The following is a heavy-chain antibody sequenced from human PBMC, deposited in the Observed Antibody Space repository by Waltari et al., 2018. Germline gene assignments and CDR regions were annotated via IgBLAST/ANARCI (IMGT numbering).Heavy chain of an antibody. CDR2: IYSGGNT. CDR3: GRDGNGGGV. D-gene: IGHD3-16*01. Sequence: EVQLVVSGGGLVQPGGSLRLSCAASGFTVSNNYMKWVRQAPGKGLKWVSLIYSGGNTYDADSVKGRFTISRDKSENTMYPQMNSWRAEDSAVYYCGRDGNGGGVWGRGTTVTVSS. J-gene: IGHJ6*02. CDR1: GFTVSNNY. V-gene: IGHV3-66*01.